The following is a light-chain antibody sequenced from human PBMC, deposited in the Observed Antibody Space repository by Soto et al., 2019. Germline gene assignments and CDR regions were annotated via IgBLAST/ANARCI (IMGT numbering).Light chain of an antibody. V-gene: IGLV1-40*01. Sequence: QAVVTQPPSVSGAPGQRVTISCTGISSNIGAGYDVHWYQQLPGTAPKLLIYGNSNRPSGVPDRFSGSKSGTSASLAITGLQAEDEADYYCQSYDSSLSGDVVFGGGTKLTVL. CDR3: QSYDSSLSGDVV. CDR2: GNS. CDR1: SSNIGAGYD. J-gene: IGLJ2*01.